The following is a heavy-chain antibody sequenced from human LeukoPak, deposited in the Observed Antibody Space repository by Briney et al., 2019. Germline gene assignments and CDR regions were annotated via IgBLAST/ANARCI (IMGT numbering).Heavy chain of an antibody. J-gene: IGHJ6*02. V-gene: IGHV1-18*01. D-gene: IGHD6-19*01. CDR1: GYTFTSYG. CDR3: ARSGDYSSDWYLMDYYGMDV. Sequence: ASVKASCKASGYTFTSYGISWVRQAPGQGLEWMGWISAYNGNTNYAQKLQGRVTMTTDTSTSTAYMELRSLRSDDTAVYYCARSGDYSSDWYLMDYYGMDVWGQGTTVTVSS. CDR2: ISAYNGNT.